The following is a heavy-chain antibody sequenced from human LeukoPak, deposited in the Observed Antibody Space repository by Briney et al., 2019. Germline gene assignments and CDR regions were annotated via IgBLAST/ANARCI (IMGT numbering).Heavy chain of an antibody. D-gene: IGHD3-10*01. CDR3: ARCLRVGDHFDY. CDR2: IYYSGST. V-gene: IGHV4-31*03. J-gene: IGHJ4*02. CDR1: GGSISSGGYY. Sequence: PSETLSLTCTVSGGSISSGGYYWSWIRQHPGKGLEWIGYIYYSGSTYYNPSLKSRVTISVDTSKNQFSLKLSSVTAADTAVYYCARCLRVGDHFDYWGQGTLVTVSS.